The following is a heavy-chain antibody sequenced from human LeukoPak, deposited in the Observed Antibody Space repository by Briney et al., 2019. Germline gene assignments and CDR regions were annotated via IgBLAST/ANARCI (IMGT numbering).Heavy chain of an antibody. J-gene: IGHJ3*02. Sequence: GGPLRLSCAASGFTFSYYWMHWVRQAPGKGLVWVSRIKSDGSSTTYADSVKGRITISRDNAKNTLYLQMNSLRAEDTAVYYCARESYDILTGYYSGAFDIWGQGTKVTVSS. CDR2: IKSDGSST. V-gene: IGHV3-74*01. CDR3: ARESYDILTGYYSGAFDI. CDR1: GFTFSYYW. D-gene: IGHD3-9*01.